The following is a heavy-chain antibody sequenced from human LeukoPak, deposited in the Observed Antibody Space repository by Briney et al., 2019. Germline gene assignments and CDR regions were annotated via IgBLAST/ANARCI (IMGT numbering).Heavy chain of an antibody. CDR2: ISWNSGSI. CDR3: AKDQDYDWSYYTDV. Sequence: GRSLRLSCAASGFTFDDYAMHWVRQAPGKGLEWVSGISWNSGSIGYADSVKGRFTISRDNAKNSLYLQMNSLRAEDTALYYCAKDQDYDWSYYTDVWGKGTTVTVSS. J-gene: IGHJ6*03. CDR1: GFTFDDYA. V-gene: IGHV3-9*01. D-gene: IGHD1-1*01.